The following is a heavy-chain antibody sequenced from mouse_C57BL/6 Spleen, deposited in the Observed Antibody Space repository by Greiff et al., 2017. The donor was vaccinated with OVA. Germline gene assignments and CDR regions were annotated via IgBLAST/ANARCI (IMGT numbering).Heavy chain of an antibody. CDR2: IYPGSGNT. D-gene: IGHD2-5*01. CDR3: ARKAYYSKDYAMDY. CDR1: GYTFTDYY. V-gene: IGHV1-76*01. Sequence: QVQLQQSGAELVRPGASVKLSCKASGYTFTDYYINWVKQRPGQGLEWIARIYPGSGNTYYNEKFKGKATLTAEKSSSTAYMQLSSLTSEDSAVYFCARKAYYSKDYAMDYWGQGTSVTVSS. J-gene: IGHJ4*01.